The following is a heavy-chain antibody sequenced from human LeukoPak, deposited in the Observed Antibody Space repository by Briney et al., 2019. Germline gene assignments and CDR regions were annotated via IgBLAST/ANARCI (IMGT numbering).Heavy chain of an antibody. CDR1: GASISSNNW. D-gene: IGHD6-6*01. J-gene: IGHJ4*02. V-gene: IGHV4-4*02. CDR3: ARQSRGSSARPIVY. Sequence: SETLSLTCAVSGASISSNNWWWSWVRQPPGKGLEWIGEIYHSGSTNYNPSLKSRVTISLDTSKNQFSLKLNSVTAADTAMYYCARQSRGSSARPIVYWGQGTLVTVSS. CDR2: IYHSGST.